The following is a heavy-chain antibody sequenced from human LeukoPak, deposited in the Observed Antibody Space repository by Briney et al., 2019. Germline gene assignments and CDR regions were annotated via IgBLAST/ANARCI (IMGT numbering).Heavy chain of an antibody. V-gene: IGHV4-61*01. D-gene: IGHD3-10*01. Sequence: SETLSLTCTVSGGSVNSGNYHWSWIRQPPGKGLEWIGYIYYSGSTNYNPSLKSRVTISVDTSKNQFSLKLSSVTAADTAVYYCARGRVRFDPWGQGTLVTVCS. CDR3: ARGRVRFDP. CDR2: IYYSGST. CDR1: GGSVNSGNYH. J-gene: IGHJ5*02.